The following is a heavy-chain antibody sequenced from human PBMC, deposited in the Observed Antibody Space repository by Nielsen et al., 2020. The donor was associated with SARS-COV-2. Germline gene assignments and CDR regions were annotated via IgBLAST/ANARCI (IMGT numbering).Heavy chain of an antibody. CDR3: ARPLLRAMDAFDI. Sequence: GGSLRLSCAASGFTFSSYSMNWVRQAPGKGLEWVSSISSSSSYIYYADSVKGRFTISRDNAKNSLYLQMNSLRAEDTAVYYCARPLLRAMDAFDIWGQGTMVTVSS. D-gene: IGHD2-2*01. CDR2: ISSSSSYI. V-gene: IGHV3-21*01. CDR1: GFTFSSYS. J-gene: IGHJ3*02.